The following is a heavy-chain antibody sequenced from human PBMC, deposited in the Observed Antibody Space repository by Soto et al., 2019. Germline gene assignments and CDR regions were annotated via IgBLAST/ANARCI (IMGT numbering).Heavy chain of an antibody. J-gene: IGHJ4*02. V-gene: IGHV1-46*01. Sequence: ASVKVSCKASGYTFTSYYMHWVRQAPGQGLEWMGIIDPSGGSTSYAQKFQGRVTMTRDTSTSTVYMELSSLRSEDTAVYYCARDYYGDYPFDYWGQGTLVTVSS. CDR2: IDPSGGST. CDR1: GYTFTSYY. CDR3: ARDYYGDYPFDY. D-gene: IGHD4-17*01.